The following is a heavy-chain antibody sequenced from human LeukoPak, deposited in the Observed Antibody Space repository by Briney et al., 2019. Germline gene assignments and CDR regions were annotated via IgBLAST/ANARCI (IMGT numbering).Heavy chain of an antibody. D-gene: IGHD5-24*01. V-gene: IGHV5-51*01. Sequence: KPGESLKISCKGSGYSFTGYWIGWVRQMPGKGLELVGIIYPGDSDTRYSPSFQGQVTISADKSISTAYLQWSSVKASDTAMYYCARHGRDGYNYDFDYWGQGTLVTVSS. J-gene: IGHJ4*02. CDR1: GYSFTGYW. CDR2: IYPGDSDT. CDR3: ARHGRDGYNYDFDY.